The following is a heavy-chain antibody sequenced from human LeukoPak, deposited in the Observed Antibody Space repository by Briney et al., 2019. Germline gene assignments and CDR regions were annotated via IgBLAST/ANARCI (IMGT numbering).Heavy chain of an antibody. CDR2: ISGGGSST. V-gene: IGHV3-23*01. J-gene: IGHJ4*02. D-gene: IGHD1-26*01. CDR3: AKGGKWDVTPFDY. CDR1: GFTFTSYS. Sequence: GGSLRLSCAASGFTFTSYSMNWVRQAPGKGLEWVSTISGGGSSTYYADSVKGRFTISRDNSKNTLYLQVNSLRAEDTAVYYCAKGGKWDVTPFDYWGQGTLVTVSS.